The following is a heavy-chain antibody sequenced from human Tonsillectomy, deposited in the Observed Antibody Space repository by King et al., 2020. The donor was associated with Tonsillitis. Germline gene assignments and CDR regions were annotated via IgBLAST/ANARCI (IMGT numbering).Heavy chain of an antibody. J-gene: IGHJ4*02. CDR2: IYSSGST. CDR3: ATSRDSGYDPYFDY. Sequence: LQLQESGPGLVKPSQTLSLTCTVSGGSISSGRYYWSWIRQSAGKGLEWIGRIYSSGSTNYNPSLRSRVTMSVDTSKNQFSLKLSSATAADTAVYYCATSRDSGYDPYFDYWGQGTLVTVSS. CDR1: GGSISSGRYY. D-gene: IGHD5-12*01. V-gene: IGHV4-61*02.